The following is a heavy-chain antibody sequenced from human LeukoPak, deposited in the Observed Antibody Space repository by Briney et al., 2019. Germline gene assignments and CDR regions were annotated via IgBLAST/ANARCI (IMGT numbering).Heavy chain of an antibody. D-gene: IGHD2/OR15-2a*01. CDR1: GFTFTNYW. Sequence: PGGSLRLSCAASGFTFTNYWMNWLRQAPGKGLEWVANIKQDGSAKNFVDSVKGRFTISRDNAKNSLFLQMNNLRVGDTAVYYCARERVTTTSFDYWGQGVLVTVSS. CDR3: ARERVTTTSFDY. CDR2: IKQDGSAK. V-gene: IGHV3-7*01. J-gene: IGHJ4*02.